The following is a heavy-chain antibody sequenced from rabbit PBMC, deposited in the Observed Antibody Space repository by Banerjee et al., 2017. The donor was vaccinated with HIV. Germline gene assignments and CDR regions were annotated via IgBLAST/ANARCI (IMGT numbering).Heavy chain of an antibody. CDR3: GRDRDGDAGYGSLAL. Sequence: QEQLEESGGDLVKPGGSLTLTCKASGSDISSNAMCWVRQAPGKGLELIACIYSSNGDKWYASWVNGRFTISRSTSLNTVDLKMTSLTVADTATYFCGRDRDGDAGYGSLALWGPGTLVTVS. J-gene: IGHJ4*01. V-gene: IGHV1S43*01. CDR2: IYSSNGDK. D-gene: IGHD6-1*01. CDR1: GSDISSNA.